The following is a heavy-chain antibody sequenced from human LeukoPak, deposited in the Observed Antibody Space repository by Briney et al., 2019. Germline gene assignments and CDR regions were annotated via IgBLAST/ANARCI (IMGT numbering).Heavy chain of an antibody. J-gene: IGHJ3*02. CDR1: GYSISSGYY. V-gene: IGHV4-38-2*02. D-gene: IGHD1-7*01. CDR3: ARDGTTGAFDI. Sequence: SETLSLTCTVSGYSISSGYYWGWIRQPPGKGLEWIGSIYHSGSTYYNPSLKSRVTISVDTSKNQLSLKLSPVTAADTAVYYCARDGTTGAFDIWGQGTMVTVSS. CDR2: IYHSGST.